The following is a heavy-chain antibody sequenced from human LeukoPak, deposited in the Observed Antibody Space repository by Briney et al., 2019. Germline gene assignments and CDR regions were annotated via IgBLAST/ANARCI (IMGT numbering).Heavy chain of an antibody. V-gene: IGHV1-2*02. J-gene: IGHJ4*02. CDR3: ARVAIFGVVIRPINNGFDY. D-gene: IGHD3-3*01. Sequence: ASVKVSCKASGYTFTGYYMHWVRQAPGQGLEGMGWINPNSGGTDYAQKFQGRVTMTRDTSISTAYMELSRLRSDDTAVYYCARVAIFGVVIRPINNGFDYWGQGTLVTVSS. CDR2: INPNSGGT. CDR1: GYTFTGYY.